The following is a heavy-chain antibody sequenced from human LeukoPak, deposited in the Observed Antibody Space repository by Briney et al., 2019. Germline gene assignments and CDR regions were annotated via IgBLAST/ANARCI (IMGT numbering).Heavy chain of an antibody. J-gene: IGHJ6*03. CDR3: ARLPIFVVVGTAIGYYYHYMDV. CDR2: INHRGNT. Sequence: SDTLSLTYGVNGGSFSGYYWTWIRQPPGKGLELSGEINHRGNTNYNPSLKSRVTISVDTSKNQFSLKLRCVTAADTAMYYCARLPIFVVVGTAIGYYYHYMDVWGKGTTVTVSS. CDR1: GGSFSGYY. V-gene: IGHV4-34*01. D-gene: IGHD2-2*01.